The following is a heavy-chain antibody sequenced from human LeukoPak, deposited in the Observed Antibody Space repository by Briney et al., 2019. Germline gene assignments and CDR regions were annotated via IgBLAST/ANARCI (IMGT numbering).Heavy chain of an antibody. J-gene: IGHJ4*02. CDR1: GLTFDDYA. CDR2: ISWNSGSI. Sequence: GGSLRLSCAASGLTFDDYAMHWVRQAPGKGLEWVSGISWNSGSIGYADSVKGRFTISGDNAKNSLYLQMNSLRAEDMALYYCAKGATYSGSYIDYWGQGTLVTVSS. D-gene: IGHD1-26*01. V-gene: IGHV3-9*03. CDR3: AKGATYSGSYIDY.